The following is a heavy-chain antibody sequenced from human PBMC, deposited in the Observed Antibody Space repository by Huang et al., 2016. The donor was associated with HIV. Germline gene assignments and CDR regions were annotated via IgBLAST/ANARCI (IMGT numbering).Heavy chain of an antibody. CDR1: GFTLNNHG. CDR2: NRYNGTTN. Sequence: DVQLEESGGALVQPGESLKLSCSVSGFTLNNHGIHWVRQAPGKGLEWFSYNRYNGTTNHDAAPVGGRFIVSRDNVKNSIYLQMKKVTVESSAVYYCARYGGYNFCTTYPPYYLDFWGQVSLVTVSS. D-gene: IGHD2-8*01. V-gene: IGHV3-48*01. CDR3: ARYGGYNFCTTYPPYYLDF. J-gene: IGHJ4*02.